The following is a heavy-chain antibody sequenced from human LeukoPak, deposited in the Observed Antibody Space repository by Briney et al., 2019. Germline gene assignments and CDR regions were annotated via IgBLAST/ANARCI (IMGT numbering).Heavy chain of an antibody. Sequence: GGSLRLSCAASGFTFSSYAMSWVRQAPGRGLEWVSATSGSGGSTYYADSVKGRFTISRENSKNTLYLQMTSLRAKYTAVYYCAKDGHYDSRGYYDYWGKGTLVTVSS. CDR1: GFTFSSYA. CDR3: AKDGHYDSRGYYDY. J-gene: IGHJ4*02. CDR2: TSGSGGST. D-gene: IGHD3-22*01. V-gene: IGHV3-23*01.